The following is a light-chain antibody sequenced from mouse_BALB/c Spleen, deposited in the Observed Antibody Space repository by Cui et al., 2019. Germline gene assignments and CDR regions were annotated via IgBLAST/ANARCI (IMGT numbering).Light chain of an antibody. V-gene: IGKV4-68*01. CDR1: SSVSY. CDR3: QQWSSNPLT. Sequence: QIVLTQSPAIMSASPGEKVTMTCSASSSVSYMYWYQQKPRSSPKPWIYLTSNLASGVPARFSGSGSGTSYSLTISSMEAEDADTYYCQQWSSNPLTFGAGTKLELK. CDR2: LTS. J-gene: IGKJ5*01.